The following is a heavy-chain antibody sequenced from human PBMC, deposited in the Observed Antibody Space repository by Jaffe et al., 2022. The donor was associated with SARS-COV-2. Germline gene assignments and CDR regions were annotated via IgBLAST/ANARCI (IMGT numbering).Heavy chain of an antibody. Sequence: EVQLVESGGGLVKPGGSLRLSCAASGFTFSNAWMSWVRQAPGKGLEWVGRIKSKTDGGTTDYAAPVKGRFTISRDDSKNTLYLQMNSLKTEDTAVYYCTTDIAAAGNPYYYYYGMDVWGQGTTVTVSS. J-gene: IGHJ6*02. D-gene: IGHD6-13*01. CDR1: GFTFSNAW. CDR2: IKSKTDGGTT. CDR3: TTDIAAAGNPYYYYYGMDV. V-gene: IGHV3-15*01.